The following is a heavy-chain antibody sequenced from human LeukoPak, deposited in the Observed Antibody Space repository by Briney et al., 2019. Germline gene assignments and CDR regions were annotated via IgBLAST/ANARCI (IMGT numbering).Heavy chain of an antibody. CDR1: GGSFSGYY. CDR2: INHSGST. V-gene: IGHV4-34*01. Sequence: PSETLSLTCAVYGGSFSGYYWSWIRQPPGKGLEWIGEINHSGSTNYNPSLKSRVTISVDTSKNQSSLKLSSVTAADTAVYYCSRAYSGSSFPYYYYYYMDVWGKGTTVTVSS. CDR3: SRAYSGSSFPYYYYYYMDV. D-gene: IGHD1-26*01. J-gene: IGHJ6*03.